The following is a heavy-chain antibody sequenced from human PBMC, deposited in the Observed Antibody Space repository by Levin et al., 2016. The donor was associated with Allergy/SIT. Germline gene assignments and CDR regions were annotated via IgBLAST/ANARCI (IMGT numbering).Heavy chain of an antibody. D-gene: IGHD1-1*01. CDR2: ISANGDDI. CDR1: GFTFINSA. CDR3: VKYSSGVDTTLEL. J-gene: IGHJ6*02. V-gene: IGHV3-23*01. Sequence: GGSLRLSCAGSGFTFINSAMAWVYQAPGERMKWVSTISANGDDIFYADSVKGRFSISRDNYRSTLFLYMNGLRAEDTAIYYCVKYSSGVDTTLELWGQGTTVTV.